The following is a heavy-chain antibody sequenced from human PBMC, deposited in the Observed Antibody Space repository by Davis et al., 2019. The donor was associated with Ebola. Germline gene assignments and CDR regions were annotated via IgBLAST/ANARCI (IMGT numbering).Heavy chain of an antibody. CDR1: GFTFDDYA. D-gene: IGHD2-15*01. V-gene: IGHV3-9*01. CDR3: ASLSLEYCSGGSCHSNDAFDI. Sequence: GGSLRLSCAASGFTFDDYAMHWVRQAPGKGLEWVSGISWNSGSIGYADSVKGRFTISRDNSKNTLYLQMNSLRAEDTAVYYCASLSLEYCSGGSCHSNDAFDIWGQGTMVTVSS. CDR2: ISWNSGSI. J-gene: IGHJ3*02.